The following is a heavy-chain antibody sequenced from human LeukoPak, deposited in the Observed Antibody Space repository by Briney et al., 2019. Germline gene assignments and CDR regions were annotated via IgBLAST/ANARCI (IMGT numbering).Heavy chain of an antibody. CDR2: ISYDGSNK. Sequence: GGSLRLSCAASGFTFSSYGMHWVRQAPGKGLEWVAVISYDGSNKYYADSVKGRFTISRDNSKNTLYLQMNSLRAEDTAVYYCAKELSIAAEGWYFDYWGQGTLVTVSS. V-gene: IGHV3-30*18. J-gene: IGHJ4*02. D-gene: IGHD6-6*01. CDR1: GFTFSSYG. CDR3: AKELSIAAEGWYFDY.